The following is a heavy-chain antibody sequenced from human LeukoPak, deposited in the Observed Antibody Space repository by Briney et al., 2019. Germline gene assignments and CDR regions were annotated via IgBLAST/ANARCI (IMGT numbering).Heavy chain of an antibody. CDR1: GFTVSSNY. J-gene: IGHJ3*02. D-gene: IGHD3-22*01. V-gene: IGHV3-53*01. Sequence: GGSLRLSCAASGFTVSSNYMSWVRQAPGKGLEWVSVIYSGGSTYYEDSVKGRITMSRDNSKNTLYLQRNSLRAEDTALYYCARIALVVANDAFDIWGQGTMVTVSS. CDR3: ARIALVVANDAFDI. CDR2: IYSGGST.